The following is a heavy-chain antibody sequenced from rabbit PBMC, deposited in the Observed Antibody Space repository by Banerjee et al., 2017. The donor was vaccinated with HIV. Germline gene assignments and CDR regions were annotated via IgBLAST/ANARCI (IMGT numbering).Heavy chain of an antibody. V-gene: IGHV1S45*01. Sequence: QEQVEESGGGLVQPGGSLTLTCKASGFTLSSYWICWVRQAPGKGLEWIACINTSSGNTVYATWAKGPFTISKTSSTTVTLQMTSLTAADTATYFCARDLAGAIGWNYNLWGPGTLVTVS. D-gene: IGHD4-1*01. CDR1: GFTLSSYW. CDR3: ARDLAGAIGWNYNL. J-gene: IGHJ4*01. CDR2: INTSSGNT.